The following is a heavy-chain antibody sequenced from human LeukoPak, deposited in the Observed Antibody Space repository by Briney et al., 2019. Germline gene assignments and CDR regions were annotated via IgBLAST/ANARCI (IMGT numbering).Heavy chain of an antibody. CDR3: ASHQEWQLPSGFDI. CDR2: IKQDGSEK. V-gene: IGHV3-7*05. D-gene: IGHD2-15*01. J-gene: IGHJ3*02. CDR1: GFTFSSYW. Sequence: GGSLRLSRAASGFTFSSYWMSWVRQAPGQGLEWVANIKQDGSEKYYVDSVKGRFAISRDNAKNSLDLQMNSLRAEDTAVYYCASHQEWQLPSGFDIWGQGTMVTVSS.